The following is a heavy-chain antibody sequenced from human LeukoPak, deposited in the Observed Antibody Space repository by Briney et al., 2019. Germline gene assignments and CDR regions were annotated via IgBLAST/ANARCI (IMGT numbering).Heavy chain of an antibody. D-gene: IGHD5-18*01. V-gene: IGHV4-59*01. CDR3: ARSQRGYSYGSVFDY. CDR2: IYYSGST. CDR1: GGSISSYY. Sequence: TSETLSLTCTVSGGSISSYYWSWIRQPPGKGLEWIGHIYYSGSTNYNPSLKSRVTISVDTSKNQFSLKLSSVTAADTAVYYCARSQRGYSYGSVFDYWGQGTLVTVSS. J-gene: IGHJ4*02.